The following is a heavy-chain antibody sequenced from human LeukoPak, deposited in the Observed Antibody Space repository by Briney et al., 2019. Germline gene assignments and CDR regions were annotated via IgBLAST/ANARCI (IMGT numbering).Heavy chain of an antibody. CDR1: GFTFSSYA. CDR2: ISGSGGST. CDR3: AKDPPKFYCSSTSCYDY. Sequence: GGSLRLSCAASGFTFSSYAMSWVRQAPGKGLEWVSAISGSGGSTYYADSVRGRFTISRDNSKNTLYLQMNSLRAEDTAVYYCAKDPPKFYCSSTSCYDYWGQGTLVTVSS. J-gene: IGHJ4*02. V-gene: IGHV3-23*01. D-gene: IGHD2-2*01.